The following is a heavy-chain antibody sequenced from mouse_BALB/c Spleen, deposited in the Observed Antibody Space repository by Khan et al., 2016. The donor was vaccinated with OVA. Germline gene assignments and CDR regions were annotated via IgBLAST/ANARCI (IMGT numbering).Heavy chain of an antibody. Sequence: QVQLQQSGAELVRPGASVKLTCKASGYTFTSYWMNWVKQRPGQGLEWIGMIDPSDSKTHYNQMFKDKATLTVDKSSRTAYMHLTSLTSEDSAVYCCARGGYGTSFAFWGQGTLVTVSA. V-gene: IGHV1-61*01. CDR3: ARGGYGTSFAF. CDR2: IDPSDSKT. D-gene: IGHD2-10*02. CDR1: GYTFTSYW. J-gene: IGHJ3*01.